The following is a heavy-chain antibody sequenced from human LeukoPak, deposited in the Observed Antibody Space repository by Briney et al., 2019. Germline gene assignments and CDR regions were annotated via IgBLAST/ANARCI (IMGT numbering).Heavy chain of an antibody. Sequence: SQTLSLTCTVSGGSISSGSYYWSWIRQPAGKGLEWIGRIYTSGSTNYNPSLKSRVTISVDTSKNQFSLKLSSVTAADTAVYYCAKQGSIVVVLSWFDPWGQGTLVTVSS. CDR3: AKQGSIVVVLSWFDP. CDR1: GGSISSGSYY. CDR2: IYTSGST. D-gene: IGHD2-15*01. V-gene: IGHV4-61*02. J-gene: IGHJ5*02.